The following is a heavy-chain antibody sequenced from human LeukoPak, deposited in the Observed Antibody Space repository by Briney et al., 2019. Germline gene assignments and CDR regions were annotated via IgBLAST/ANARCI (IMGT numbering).Heavy chain of an antibody. J-gene: IGHJ5*02. V-gene: IGHV1-69*04. D-gene: IGHD2-2*02. CDR1: GGTFSSYA. Sequence: ASVKVSCKASGGTFSSYAISWVRQAPGQGLEWMGRIIPVLGIVNYAQKFQGRVTITADKSTSTAYMELRSLRSDDTAVYYCASWNCSSTSCYTGWFDPWGQGTLVTVSS. CDR2: IIPVLGIV. CDR3: ASWNCSSTSCYTGWFDP.